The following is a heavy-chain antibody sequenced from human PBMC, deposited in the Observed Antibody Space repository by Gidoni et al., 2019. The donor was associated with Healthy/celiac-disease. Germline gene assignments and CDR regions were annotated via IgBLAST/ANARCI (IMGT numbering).Heavy chain of an antibody. CDR2: ISSSGSTI. Sequence: EVQLVESGGGLVKPGGSLRLSCAASGFTFSSYSMNWVRQAPGKGLEWVSSISSSGSTIYYADSVKGRFTISRDNAKNSLYLQMNSLRAEDTAVYYCARGGYGGNNRGWFDPWGQGTLVTVSS. J-gene: IGHJ5*02. CDR3: ARGGYGGNNRGWFDP. D-gene: IGHD2-15*01. V-gene: IGHV3-21*01. CDR1: GFTFSSYS.